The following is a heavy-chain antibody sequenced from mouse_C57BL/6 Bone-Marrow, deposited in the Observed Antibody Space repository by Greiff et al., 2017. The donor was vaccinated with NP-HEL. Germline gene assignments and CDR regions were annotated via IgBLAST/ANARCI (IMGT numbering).Heavy chain of an antibody. D-gene: IGHD2-2*01. Sequence: VQLQQSGAELARPGASVKMSCKASGYTFTSYTTHWVKQRPGQGLEWIGYINPSSGYTKYNQKFKDKATLTADKSSSTAYMQLSSLTSEDSAVYYCARDGYDGDYYAMDYWGQGTSVTVSS. CDR1: GYTFTSYT. V-gene: IGHV1-4*01. CDR3: ARDGYDGDYYAMDY. J-gene: IGHJ4*01. CDR2: INPSSGYT.